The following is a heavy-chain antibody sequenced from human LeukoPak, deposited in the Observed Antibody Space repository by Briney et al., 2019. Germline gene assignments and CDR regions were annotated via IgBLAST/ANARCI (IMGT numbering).Heavy chain of an antibody. CDR1: GGSISSGGYY. J-gene: IGHJ5*02. CDR2: IYYSGST. V-gene: IGHV4-31*03. CDR3: ARGRWFGEFLGFDP. D-gene: IGHD3-10*01. Sequence: SETLSLTCTVSGGSISSGGYYWSWIRQQPGKGLEWIGYIYYSGSTYYNPSLKSRVTISVDTSKNQFSLKLSSVTAADTAVYYCARGRWFGEFLGFDPWGQGTLVTVSS.